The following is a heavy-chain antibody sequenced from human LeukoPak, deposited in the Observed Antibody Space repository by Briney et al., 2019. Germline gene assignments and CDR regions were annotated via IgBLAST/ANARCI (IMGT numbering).Heavy chain of an antibody. CDR3: AREGECSGGTCYSYGWIDS. Sequence: PSPTLSPTHSVSAASVSVGDSNGTWIRQPPIPRTQCIGNVSSSATDYNPSLKSRVTISVDTSKNQFSLKLRSVTAADTAVYFCAREGECSGGTCYSYGWIDSWGQGTLVTVSP. CDR2: VSSSAT. V-gene: IGHV4-61*08. CDR1: AASVSVGDSN. J-gene: IGHJ5*01. D-gene: IGHD2-15*01.